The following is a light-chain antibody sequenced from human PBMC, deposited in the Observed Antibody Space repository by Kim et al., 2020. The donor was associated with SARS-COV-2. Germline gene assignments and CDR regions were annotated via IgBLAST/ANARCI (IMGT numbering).Light chain of an antibody. CDR3: QQYHLSRT. CDR1: QSVSSNY. V-gene: IGKV3-20*01. J-gene: IGKJ1*01. Sequence: EIVLTQSPGTLSLSPGERATLSCRASQSVSSNYLAWYQQKPGQPPRLLIYGASSRATGIPDRFSGSGSGTDFTLTISRLVPEDFAVYYCQQYHLSRTFGQGTKVDIK. CDR2: GAS.